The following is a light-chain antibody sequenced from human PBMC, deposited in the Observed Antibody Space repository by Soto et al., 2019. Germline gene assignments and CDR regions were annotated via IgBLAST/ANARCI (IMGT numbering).Light chain of an antibody. CDR3: VLSDSGAWV. CDR2: DIS. CDR1: TGAVSSDHW. Sequence: QAVVTQEPSLTVSPGGTVTLTCASSTGAVSSDHWPYWFQQKPGQAPRTLIYDISSKHSWTPARFSGSLLGGKAALSLSGAHPEDEADYYCVLSDSGAWVFGGGTKLTVL. J-gene: IGLJ3*02. V-gene: IGLV7-46*01.